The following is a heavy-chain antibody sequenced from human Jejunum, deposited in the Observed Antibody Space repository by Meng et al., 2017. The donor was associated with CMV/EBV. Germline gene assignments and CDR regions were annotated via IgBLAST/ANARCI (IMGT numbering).Heavy chain of an antibody. V-gene: IGHV3-66*01. D-gene: IGHD6-13*01. CDR1: GFTDRTNF. CDR3: ASGYIEGHHLGY. Sequence: VKLGDVRGGLHRAGASLRPSLAATGFTDRTNFISWVRQAPGNGLEWVSALYSGGNTYYADSVKGRFTLTRDNSKNTLYLQMSSLGVEDTAVYYCASGYIEGHHLGYWGQGTLVTVSS. J-gene: IGHJ4*02. CDR2: LYSGGNT.